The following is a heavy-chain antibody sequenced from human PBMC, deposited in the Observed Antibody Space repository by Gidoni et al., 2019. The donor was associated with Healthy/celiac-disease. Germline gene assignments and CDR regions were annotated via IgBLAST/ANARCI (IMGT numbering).Heavy chain of an antibody. CDR1: GGSFSGYY. Sequence: QVQLQQWGAGLLKPSETLSLTCAVYGGSFSGYYWSWIRPPPGKGLEWIGEINHSGSTNYNPSLKSRVTISVDTSKNQFSLKLSSVTAADTAVYYCARGGKQWLVPLAFDYWGQGTLVTVSS. CDR2: INHSGST. V-gene: IGHV4-34*01. D-gene: IGHD6-19*01. CDR3: ARGGKQWLVPLAFDY. J-gene: IGHJ4*02.